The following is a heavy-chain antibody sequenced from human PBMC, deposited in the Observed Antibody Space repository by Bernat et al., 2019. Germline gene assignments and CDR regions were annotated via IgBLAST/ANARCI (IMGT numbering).Heavy chain of an antibody. Sequence: EVQLVESGGGLVQPGGSLRLSCAASGFTFSSYEMNWVRQAPGKGLEWVSYISSSGSTIYYADSVKGRFTISRDNAKNSLYLQMNSLRAEDTAVYYCARGLRTTVTTSYYYYGMDVWGQGTMVTVSS. V-gene: IGHV3-48*03. J-gene: IGHJ6*02. CDR1: GFTFSSYE. CDR2: ISSSGSTI. CDR3: ARGLRTTVTTSYYYYGMDV. D-gene: IGHD4-17*01.